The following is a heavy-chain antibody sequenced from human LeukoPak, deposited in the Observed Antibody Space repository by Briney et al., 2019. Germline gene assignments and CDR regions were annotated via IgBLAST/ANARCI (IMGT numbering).Heavy chain of an antibody. CDR3: ARGWSSVSYYFKY. CDR1: GFTFNNYA. D-gene: IGHD6-13*01. V-gene: IGHV3-23*01. Sequence: GGSLRLSCETSGFTFNNYAVSWVRQAPGKGLEWDSSINGGGTTYYADSVKGRFTISRDSSQNTLYLQMNSLRAEDAAVYFCARGWSSVSYYFKYWGQGTLVTVSS. J-gene: IGHJ4*02. CDR2: INGGGTT.